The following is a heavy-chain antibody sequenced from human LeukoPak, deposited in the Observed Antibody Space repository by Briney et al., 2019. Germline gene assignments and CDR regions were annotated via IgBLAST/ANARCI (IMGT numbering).Heavy chain of an antibody. J-gene: IGHJ6*03. CDR2: IYTSGST. V-gene: IGHV4-4*09. CDR1: GGSIGSYY. CDR3: ARGFDYYYYYMDV. Sequence: SETLSLTCTVSGGSIGSYYWSWIRQPPGKGLEWIGYIYTSGSTNYNPSLKSRVTISVDTSKSQFSLKLSSVTAADTAVYYCARGFDYYYYYMDVWGKGTTVTVSS.